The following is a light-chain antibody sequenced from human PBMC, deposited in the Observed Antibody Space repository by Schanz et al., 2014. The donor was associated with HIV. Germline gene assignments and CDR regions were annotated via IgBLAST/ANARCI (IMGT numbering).Light chain of an antibody. J-gene: IGKJ4*01. V-gene: IGKV1-9*01. Sequence: IQLTQSPSSLSASVGDRVTITCRASQGISSYLAWYQQKPGKAPKLLIYAASTLQSGVPSRFSGSGSGTDFTLTISSLQPEDFATYYCQQYDRLSSVTFGGGTKVDMK. CDR2: AAS. CDR1: QGISSY. CDR3: QQYDRLSSVT.